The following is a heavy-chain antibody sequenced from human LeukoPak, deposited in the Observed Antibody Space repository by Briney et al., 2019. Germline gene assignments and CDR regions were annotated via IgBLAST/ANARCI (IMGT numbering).Heavy chain of an antibody. Sequence: GGSLRLSCAASGFTFSSYWMTWVRQAPGKGLEWVANIKQDGSEEYYVDSVKGRFTISRDNAKNSLYLQMNSLRAKDTAVYYCASNGLGSAFDYWGQGTLVTVSS. CDR3: ASNGLGSAFDY. CDR2: IKQDGSEE. V-gene: IGHV3-7*01. J-gene: IGHJ4*02. D-gene: IGHD3/OR15-3a*01. CDR1: GFTFSSYW.